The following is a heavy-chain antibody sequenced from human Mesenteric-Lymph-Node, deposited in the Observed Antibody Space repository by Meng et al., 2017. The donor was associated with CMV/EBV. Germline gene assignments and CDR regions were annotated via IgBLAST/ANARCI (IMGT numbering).Heavy chain of an antibody. V-gene: IGHV1-8*02. CDR2: MNPNSGST. J-gene: IGHJ6*02. Sequence: ASVKVSCKASGYTFTGYYMHWVRQAPGQGLEWMGWMNPNSGSTGYAQEFQDRVTMTRDISTSTAYMELSSLRADDTAVYYCARGGWFGEESSDGMDVWGQGTTVTVSS. CDR1: GYTFTGYY. D-gene: IGHD3-10*01. CDR3: ARGGWFGEESSDGMDV.